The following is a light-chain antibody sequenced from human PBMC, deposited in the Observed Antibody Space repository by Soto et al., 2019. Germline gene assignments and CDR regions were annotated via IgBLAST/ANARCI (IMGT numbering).Light chain of an antibody. CDR2: WAS. V-gene: IGKV4-1*01. CDR3: QQYYSTPLT. J-gene: IGKJ4*01. CDR1: QSLVHSDGIAY. Sequence: VMTQSPLSLPVTLGQPASISCRSNQSLVHSDGIAYFSWYQQKPGQPPKLLIYWASTRESGVPDRFSGSGSGTDFTLTISSLQAEDVAVYYCQQYYSTPLTFGGGTKVDIK.